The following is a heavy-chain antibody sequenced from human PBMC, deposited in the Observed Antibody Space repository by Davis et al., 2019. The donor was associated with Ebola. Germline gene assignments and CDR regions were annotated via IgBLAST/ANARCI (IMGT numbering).Heavy chain of an antibody. D-gene: IGHD2-2*01. CDR1: GFTFSSYG. CDR3: ARTDWDIVVVPAALGY. V-gene: IGHV3-33*01. J-gene: IGHJ4*02. CDR2: IWYDGSNK. Sequence: GGSLRLSCAASGFTFSSYGMHWVRQAPGKGLEWVAVIWYDGSNKYYADSVKGRFTISRDNSKNTLYLQMNSLRAEDTAVYYCARTDWDIVVVPAALGYWGQGTLVTVSS.